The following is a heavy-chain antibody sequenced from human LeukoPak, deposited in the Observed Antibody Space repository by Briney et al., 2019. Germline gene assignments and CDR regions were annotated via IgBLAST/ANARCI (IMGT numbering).Heavy chain of an antibody. CDR3: AREMGILWSSGGAFDI. CDR2: IYYSGST. Sequence: SSETLSLTCTASGDSISSYYWSWIRQPPGKGLEWIGYIYYSGSTNYNPPLKSRVTISVHMSKNQFSLKLSSVTAADTAVYYCAREMGILWSSGGAFDIWGQGTMVPVSS. D-gene: IGHD3-10*01. V-gene: IGHV4-59*01. J-gene: IGHJ3*02. CDR1: GDSISSYY.